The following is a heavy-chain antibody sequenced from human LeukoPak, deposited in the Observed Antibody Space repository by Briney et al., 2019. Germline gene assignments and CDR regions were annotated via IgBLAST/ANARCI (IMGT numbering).Heavy chain of an antibody. D-gene: IGHD2-2*01. CDR2: IYWNDDE. Sequence: SGPTLVNPTQTLTLTCTFSGFSLSTSGVGVGWIRQPPGKALEWLALIYWNDDERYSPSLKSRLTITKDTSKNQVVLTMTNMDPVDTATYYCAHAYCSSTSCYPDYWGQGTLVTVSS. CDR1: GFSLSTSGVG. J-gene: IGHJ4*02. CDR3: AHAYCSSTSCYPDY. V-gene: IGHV2-5*01.